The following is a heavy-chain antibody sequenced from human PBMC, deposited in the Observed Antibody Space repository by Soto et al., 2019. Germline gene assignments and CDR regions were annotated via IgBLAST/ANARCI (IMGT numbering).Heavy chain of an antibody. CDR1: GYSFTSYW. V-gene: IGHV5-51*01. D-gene: IGHD3-10*01. Sequence: GESLKISCKGSGYSFTSYWIGWERQMPGKGLEWMGIIYPGDSDTRYSPSFQGQVTISADKSISTAYLQWSSLKASDTAMYYCERLEVITMVRGVITYWGQGTLVTVS. CDR2: IYPGDSDT. J-gene: IGHJ4*02. CDR3: ERLEVITMVRGVITY.